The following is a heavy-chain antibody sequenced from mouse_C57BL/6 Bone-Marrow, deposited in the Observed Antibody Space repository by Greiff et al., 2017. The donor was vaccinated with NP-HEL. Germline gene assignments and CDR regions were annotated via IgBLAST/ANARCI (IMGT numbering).Heavy chain of an antibody. CDR3: ARPGGSSYYFDY. J-gene: IGHJ2*01. Sequence: EVQGVESGGGLVKPGGSLKLSCAASGFTFSDYGMHWVRQAPEKGLEWVAYISSGSSTIYYADTVKGRFTISSDNAKNTLFLQMTSLRSEDTAMYYCARPGGSSYYFDYWGKGTTLTVSS. CDR1: GFTFSDYG. D-gene: IGHD1-1*01. V-gene: IGHV5-17*01. CDR2: ISSGSSTI.